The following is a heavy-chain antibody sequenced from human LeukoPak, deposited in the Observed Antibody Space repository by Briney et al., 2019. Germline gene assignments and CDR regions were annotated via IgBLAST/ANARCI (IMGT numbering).Heavy chain of an antibody. D-gene: IGHD1-26*01. J-gene: IGHJ4*02. Sequence: GGSLRLSCAASGFTVSSNYMSWVRQAPGKGLEWVSVIYSGGSTYYADSVKGRFTTSRDNSKNTLYLQMNSLRAEDTAVYYCARDGSYYEIDYWGQGTLVTVSS. CDR1: GFTVSSNY. V-gene: IGHV3-66*01. CDR2: IYSGGST. CDR3: ARDGSYYEIDY.